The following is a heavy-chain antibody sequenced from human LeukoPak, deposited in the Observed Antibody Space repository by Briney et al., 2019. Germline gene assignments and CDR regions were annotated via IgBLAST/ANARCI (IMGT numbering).Heavy chain of an antibody. Sequence: GRSLRLSCAASGFIFDDYAMHWVRQVPGKGLEWVSGISWKGGSIDYADSVKGRFTISRDNAKNSLYLQMNSLRTEDTALYYCAKAISGIWGPTYFDYWGQGTLVAVSS. CDR2: ISWKGGSI. CDR1: GFIFDDYA. D-gene: IGHD6-13*01. J-gene: IGHJ4*02. V-gene: IGHV3-9*01. CDR3: AKAISGIWGPTYFDY.